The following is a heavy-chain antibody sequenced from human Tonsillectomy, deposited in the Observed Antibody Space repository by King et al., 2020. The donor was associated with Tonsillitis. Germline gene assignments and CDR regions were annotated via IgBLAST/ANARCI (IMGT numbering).Heavy chain of an antibody. CDR1: GGTFSSYI. D-gene: IGHD6-19*01. CDR2: IITVFGTA. V-gene: IGHV1-69*01. J-gene: IGHJ4*02. Sequence: QLVQSGAEVKKPGSSVKVSCKASGGTFSSYIITWVRQAPGQGLEWVGGIITVFGTANYAQKFQGRVTITADESTSTAYMELSSLGSEDTAVYYCARATRAEWLVLDYWGQGTLVTVSS. CDR3: ARATRAEWLVLDY.